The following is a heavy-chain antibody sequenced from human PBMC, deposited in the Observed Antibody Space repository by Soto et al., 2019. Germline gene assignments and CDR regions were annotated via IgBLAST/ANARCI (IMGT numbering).Heavy chain of an antibody. V-gene: IGHV1-2*02. CDR2: INPNSGGT. J-gene: IGHJ6*02. Sequence: ASVKVSCKASGYTFTGYYMHWVRQAPGQGLEWMGWINPNSGGTNYAQKFQGRVTMTRDTSISTAYMELSRLRCDDTAVYYCARALNWNSYYYYGMDVWGQGTTVTVSS. CDR1: GYTFTGYY. CDR3: ARALNWNSYYYYGMDV. D-gene: IGHD1-7*01.